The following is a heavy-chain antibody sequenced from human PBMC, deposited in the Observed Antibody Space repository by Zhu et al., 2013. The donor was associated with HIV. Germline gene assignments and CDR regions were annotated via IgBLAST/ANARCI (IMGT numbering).Heavy chain of an antibody. D-gene: IGHD2-15*01. CDR1: GYSIRSGYY. J-gene: IGHJ4*02. Sequence: VQLQESGPGLVKPSETLSLTCAVSGYSIRSGYYWGWIRQPPGKGLEWIGSFYHSGSTYYNPSLKSRVTISVDTSKNQFSLKLSSVTAADTAVYYCARGGLVVVVAALGGFDYWGQGTLVTVSS. CDR2: FYHSGST. V-gene: IGHV4-38-2*01. CDR3: ARGGLVVVVAALGGFDY.